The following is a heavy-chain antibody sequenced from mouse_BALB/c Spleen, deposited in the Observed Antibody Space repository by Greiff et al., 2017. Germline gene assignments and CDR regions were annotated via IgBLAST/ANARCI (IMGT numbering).Heavy chain of an antibody. CDR1: GYTFTSYY. CDR2: IYPGDGST. D-gene: IGHD2-3*01. V-gene: IGHV1S56*01. Sequence: QVQLQQSGPELVKPGASVKMSCKASGYTFTSYYIHWVKQRPGQGLEWIGWIYPGDGSTKYNEKFKGKTTLTADKSSSTAYMLLSSLTSEDSAIYFCARMDDGYPDYWGQGTTLTVSA. J-gene: IGHJ2*01. CDR3: ARMDDGYPDY.